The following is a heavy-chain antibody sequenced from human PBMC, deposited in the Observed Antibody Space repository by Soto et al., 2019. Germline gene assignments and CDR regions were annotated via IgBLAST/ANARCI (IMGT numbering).Heavy chain of an antibody. CDR3: ARFGYSTNIGIDY. CDR2: IYYSGST. Sequence: KDSETLSLTCTVSGGSISSGGYYWSWIRQHPGKGLEWIGYIYYSGSTYYNPSLKSRVTISVDTSKNQFSLKLSSVTAADTAVYYCARFGYSTNIGIDYWGQGTLVTVSS. J-gene: IGHJ4*02. D-gene: IGHD3-22*01. CDR1: GGSISSGGYY. V-gene: IGHV4-31*03.